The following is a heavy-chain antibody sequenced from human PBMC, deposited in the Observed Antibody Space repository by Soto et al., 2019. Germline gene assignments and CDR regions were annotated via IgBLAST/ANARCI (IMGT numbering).Heavy chain of an antibody. D-gene: IGHD4-17*01. J-gene: IGHJ5*02. Sequence: GASVKVSCKASGCSFSSYDISWVRQAPGQGLEWMGGIIPIFGTANYAQKFQRRVTITADESTSTAYMELSSLRSEDTAVYYCATPGGYGDYGWFDPWGQGTLVTVSS. CDR2: IIPIFGTA. CDR1: GCSFSSYD. V-gene: IGHV1-69*13. CDR3: ATPGGYGDYGWFDP.